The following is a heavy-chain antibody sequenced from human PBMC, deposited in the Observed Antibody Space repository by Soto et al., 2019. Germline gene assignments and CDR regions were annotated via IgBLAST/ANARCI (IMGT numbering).Heavy chain of an antibody. J-gene: IGHJ4*02. CDR2: IDPSDSYT. V-gene: IGHV5-10-1*01. Sequence: LGESLKISCKGSGYSFTSYWISWVRQMPGKGLEWMGRIDPSDSYTNYSPSFQGHVTISADKSISTAYLQWSSLKASDTAMYYCARDAVVNYYDSSGYANNWGQGTLVTVSS. CDR1: GYSFTSYW. CDR3: ARDAVVNYYDSSGYANN. D-gene: IGHD3-22*01.